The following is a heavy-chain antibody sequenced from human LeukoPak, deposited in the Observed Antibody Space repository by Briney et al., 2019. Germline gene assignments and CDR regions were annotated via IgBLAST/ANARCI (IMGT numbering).Heavy chain of an antibody. D-gene: IGHD4-11*01. V-gene: IGHV3-21*04. CDR3: AKDWGVEGDSKRGFDY. CDR2: ISSSSSYI. J-gene: IGHJ4*02. Sequence: GGSLRLSCAASGFTFSSYSMNWVRQAPGKGLEWVSSISSSSSYIYYADSVKGRFTISRDNAKSSLYLQMNSLRAEDTAVYYCAKDWGVEGDSKRGFDYWGQGTLVTVSS. CDR1: GFTFSSYS.